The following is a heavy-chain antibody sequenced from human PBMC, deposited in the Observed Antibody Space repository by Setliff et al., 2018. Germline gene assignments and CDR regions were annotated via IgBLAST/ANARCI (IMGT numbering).Heavy chain of an antibody. Sequence: ETLSLTCAVYGGSFSGYYWSWIRQPAGKGLEWIGRIYTSGSTNYNPSLKSRVTISVDTSKNQFSLKLSSVTAADTAVYYCARGGYYYDSSGYYQASYYYYYGMDVWGQGATVTVSS. CDR2: IYTSGST. D-gene: IGHD3-22*01. CDR1: GGSFSGYY. J-gene: IGHJ6*02. CDR3: ARGGYYYDSSGYYQASYYYYYGMDV. V-gene: IGHV4-59*10.